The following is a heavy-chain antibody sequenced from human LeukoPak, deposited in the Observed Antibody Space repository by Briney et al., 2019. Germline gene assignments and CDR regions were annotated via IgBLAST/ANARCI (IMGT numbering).Heavy chain of an antibody. CDR2: IHHAGKVN. J-gene: IGHJ4*02. CDR3: GNQCSGGTGPEL. Sequence: GGPLRLFYASSGLSISLYLMPWLRKAPEEGAEGVGNIHHAGKVNNYVDSVRGRFTISRDNAKNSVYLQRTSLRAEDSAVYFCGNQCSGGTGPELWGQGTQVTVSS. CDR1: GLSISLYL. V-gene: IGHV3-7*01. D-gene: IGHD2-15*01.